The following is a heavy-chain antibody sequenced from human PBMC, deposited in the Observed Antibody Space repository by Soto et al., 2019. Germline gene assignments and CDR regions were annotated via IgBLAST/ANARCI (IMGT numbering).Heavy chain of an antibody. CDR1: GYTFTSYY. CDR2: INPSGGST. V-gene: IGHV1-46*01. J-gene: IGHJ6*02. CDR3: ARELVPAAMARNYYYYGMDV. D-gene: IGHD2-2*01. Sequence: QVQLVQSGAEVKKPGASVKVSCKASGYTFTSYYMHWVRQAPGQGLEWMGIINPSGGSTSYVQKFQGRVTMTRDTSTSTVYMELSSLRSEDTAVYYCARELVPAAMARNYYYYGMDVWGQGTTVTVSS.